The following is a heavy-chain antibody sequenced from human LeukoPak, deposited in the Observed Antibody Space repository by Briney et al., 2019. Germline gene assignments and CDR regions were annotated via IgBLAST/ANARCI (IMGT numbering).Heavy chain of an antibody. D-gene: IGHD2-15*01. V-gene: IGHV3-30-3*01. CDR1: GCTFSSYA. J-gene: IGHJ6*02. Sequence: GGSLRLSCAASGCTFSSYAVHWVSQAPGKGLEWVAVISYGGSNKYYADSVKGRFTISRDNSKNTLYLQMNSLRAEDTAVYYCARDRRYCSGGSCYYYYYGMDVWGQGTTFTVSS. CDR3: ARDRRYCSGGSCYYYYYGMDV. CDR2: ISYGGSNK.